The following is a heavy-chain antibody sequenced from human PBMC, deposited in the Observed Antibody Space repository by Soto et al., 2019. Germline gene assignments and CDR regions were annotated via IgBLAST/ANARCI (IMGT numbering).Heavy chain of an antibody. V-gene: IGHV3-23*01. D-gene: IGHD6-13*01. J-gene: IGHJ4*02. Sequence: EVQLLESGGGLVQPGGSLRLSCAASGFTFSSYAMSWVRQAPGKGLEWVSAISGSGGSTYCADSVKGRFTISRDNSKNTLYLQMNSLRAEDTAVYYCARGSSWYRPLFDYWGQGTLVTVSS. CDR3: ARGSSWYRPLFDY. CDR2: ISGSGGST. CDR1: GFTFSSYA.